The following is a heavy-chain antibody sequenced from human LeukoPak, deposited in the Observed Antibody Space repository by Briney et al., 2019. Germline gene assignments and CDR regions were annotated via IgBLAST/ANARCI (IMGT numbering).Heavy chain of an antibody. D-gene: IGHD1-14*01. V-gene: IGHV3-53*01. Sequence: GGSLRLSCAASGFTVITNDMTWVRQAPGKGLEWVSVLYSDGNTKYADSVQGRFTISRDNSKNTLYLETNSLSPDDTAVYYCARGVEPLAANTLAYWGQGTLVTVSS. J-gene: IGHJ4*02. CDR3: ARGVEPLAANTLAY. CDR1: GFTVITND. CDR2: LYSDGNT.